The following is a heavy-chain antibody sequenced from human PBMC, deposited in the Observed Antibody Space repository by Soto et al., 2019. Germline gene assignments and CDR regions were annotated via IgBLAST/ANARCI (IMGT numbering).Heavy chain of an antibody. D-gene: IGHD3-10*01. CDR1: GGSISSGGYY. CDR3: ARLLCFGELSGCYGMDV. Sequence: QVQLQESGPGLVKPSQTLSLTCTVSGGSISSGGYYWGWIRQHPGKGLEWIAYIYYSGSTYYNPSLKSRVTISVDTSKHQFSLKLSSVTAADTAVYYCARLLCFGELSGCYGMDVWGHGTTVTVSS. V-gene: IGHV4-31*03. CDR2: IYYSGST. J-gene: IGHJ6*02.